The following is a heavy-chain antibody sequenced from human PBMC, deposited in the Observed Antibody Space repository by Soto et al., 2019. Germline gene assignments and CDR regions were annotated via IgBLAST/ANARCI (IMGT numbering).Heavy chain of an antibody. D-gene: IGHD3-16*01. Sequence: ASVKVSCKASGYTFTSYYMHWVRQAPGQGLEWMGWINPSSGSTNYAQKFQGKVTMTTDTSTNTAYLELRSLRSDDTAVYYCARDPYLGDHQYWGQGTLVTVSS. J-gene: IGHJ4*02. CDR2: INPSSGST. CDR3: ARDPYLGDHQY. V-gene: IGHV1-46*01. CDR1: GYTFTSYY.